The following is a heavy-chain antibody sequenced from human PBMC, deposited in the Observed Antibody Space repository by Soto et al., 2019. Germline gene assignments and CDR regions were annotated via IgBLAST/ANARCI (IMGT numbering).Heavy chain of an antibody. CDR1: GGSIGSYY. CDR3: ARGACRGGSCYYYYYGMDV. Sequence: PSETLSLTCTVSGGSIGSYYWSWIRQPPGKGLEWIGYIHYSGSTNYNPSLKSRVTISVDTSKNQFSLKLSSVTAADTAVYYCARGACRGGSCYYYYYGMDVWGQGTTVTVSS. CDR2: IHYSGST. V-gene: IGHV4-59*01. J-gene: IGHJ6*02. D-gene: IGHD2-15*01.